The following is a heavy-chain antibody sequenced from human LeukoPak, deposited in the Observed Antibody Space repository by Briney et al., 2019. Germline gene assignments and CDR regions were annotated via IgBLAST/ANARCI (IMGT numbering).Heavy chain of an antibody. CDR1: GFTFSSYW. V-gene: IGHV3-9*01. J-gene: IGHJ4*02. CDR3: AKDRNSDGSGSLWD. CDR2: ISWNSGSI. Sequence: GGSLRLSCAASGFTFSSYWMHWVRQAPGKGLEWVSGISWNSGSIYYVDSVKGRFTISRDNAKNSLYLQMNSLRPEDTALYYCAKDRNSDGSGSLWDWRQGTLVSVS. D-gene: IGHD3-10*01.